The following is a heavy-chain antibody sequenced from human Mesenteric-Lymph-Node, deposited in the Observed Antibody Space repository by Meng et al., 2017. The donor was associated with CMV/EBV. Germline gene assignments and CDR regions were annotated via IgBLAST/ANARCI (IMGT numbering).Heavy chain of an antibody. J-gene: IGHJ4*02. CDR1: GYPFTSFD. D-gene: IGHD6-19*01. V-gene: IGHV1-8*02. CDR3: ARGPSYSSGFPDC. CDR2: MNPNSGNT. Sequence: QEKLVQSGAEVKKPGASVKVSCKASGYPFTSFDINWVRQATGQGPEGRGWMNPNSGNTGYAQKFQGRVTLTRDTSISTAYMELSSLRSEDTAVYYCARGPSYSSGFPDCWGQGTLVTVSS.